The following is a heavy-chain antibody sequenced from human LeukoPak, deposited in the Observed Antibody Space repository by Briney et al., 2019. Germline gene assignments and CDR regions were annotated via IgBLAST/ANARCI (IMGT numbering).Heavy chain of an antibody. CDR3: ARVMGGGIAARPGIFDY. CDR1: GFTFSDYY. CDR2: ISSSGSTI. Sequence: PGGSLRLSCAASGFTFSDYYMSWIRQAPGKGLEWVSYISSSGSTIYYADSVRGRFTISRDNAKNSLYLQMNSLRAEDTAVYYCARVMGGGIAARPGIFDYWGQGTLVTVSS. D-gene: IGHD6-6*01. V-gene: IGHV3-11*04. J-gene: IGHJ4*02.